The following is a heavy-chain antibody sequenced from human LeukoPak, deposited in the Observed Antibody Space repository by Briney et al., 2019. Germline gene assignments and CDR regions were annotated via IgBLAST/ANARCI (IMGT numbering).Heavy chain of an antibody. V-gene: IGHV1-69*04. D-gene: IGHD6-19*01. CDR2: IIPILGIA. CDR1: GGTFSSYA. Sequence: ASVKVSCKASGGTFSSYAISWVRQAPGQGLEWMGRIIPILGIANYAQKFQGRVTITADKSTSTAYMELSSLRSEDTAVYYCARYSSGWPRGYWYFDLWGRGTLVTVSS. CDR3: ARYSSGWPRGYWYFDL. J-gene: IGHJ2*01.